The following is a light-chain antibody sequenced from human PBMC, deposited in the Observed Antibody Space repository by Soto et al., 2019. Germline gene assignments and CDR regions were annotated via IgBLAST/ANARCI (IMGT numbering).Light chain of an antibody. CDR3: QQYNDWPPA. Sequence: ETVMTQSPATLSLSPGERATLSCGASQSVSSKIVWYQQKPGQAPRFLIYGASTRATGIPARFRGSGSGTEFTLTIDSLQSEDFAVYYCQQYNDWPPAFGGGTKVEIK. CDR2: GAS. V-gene: IGKV3-15*01. CDR1: QSVSSK. J-gene: IGKJ4*01.